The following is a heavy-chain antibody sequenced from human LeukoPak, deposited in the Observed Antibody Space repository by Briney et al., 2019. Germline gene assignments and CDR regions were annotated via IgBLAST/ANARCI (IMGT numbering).Heavy chain of an antibody. CDR2: IYTSGST. Sequence: SETLSLTCTVSGGSISSYYWSWIRQPAGKGLEWIGRIYTSGSTNYSPSLKSRVTMSVDTSKNQFSLKLSSVTAADTAVYYCARENRYYYDSGGYPALIFDYWGQGTLVTVSS. J-gene: IGHJ4*02. CDR1: GGSISSYY. V-gene: IGHV4-4*07. CDR3: ARENRYYYDSGGYPALIFDY. D-gene: IGHD3-22*01.